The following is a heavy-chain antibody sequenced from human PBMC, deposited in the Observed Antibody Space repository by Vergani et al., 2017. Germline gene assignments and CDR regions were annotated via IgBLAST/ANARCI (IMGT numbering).Heavy chain of an antibody. CDR1: GYTFTSYY. V-gene: IGHV1-46*01. J-gene: IGHJ4*02. D-gene: IGHD6-13*01. Sequence: QVQLVQSGAEVKKPGASVKVSCKASGYTFTSYYMHWVRQAPGQGLEWMGIINPSGGSTSYAQKFQGRVTMTRDTSTSTVYMELSSLRSEDTAVYYCARVPINSSPREGYFDYWGQGTLVTVSS. CDR3: ARVPINSSPREGYFDY. CDR2: INPSGGST.